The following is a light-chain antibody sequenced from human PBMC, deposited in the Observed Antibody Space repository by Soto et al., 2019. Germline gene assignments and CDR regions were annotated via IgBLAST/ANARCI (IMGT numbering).Light chain of an antibody. Sequence: DIQMTQSPSSVSASVGDRVTITCRASQGISNWLAWYQQQPGKAPKLLTSSAYTLQSGVPSRFSGGGSGTHFTLIISSLQPEDFATYYCQQPNTLLPLTFGGGTKVDIK. CDR3: QQPNTLLPLT. CDR2: SAY. V-gene: IGKV1-12*01. J-gene: IGKJ4*01. CDR1: QGISNW.